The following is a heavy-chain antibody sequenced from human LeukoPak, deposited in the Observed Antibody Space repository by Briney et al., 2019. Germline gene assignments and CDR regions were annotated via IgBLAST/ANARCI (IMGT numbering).Heavy chain of an antibody. CDR1: GFTFSSYW. J-gene: IGHJ6*02. CDR2: IKNDGSEK. CDR3: ARGLEALEWTTDYYYYGMDV. V-gene: IGHV3-7*01. D-gene: IGHD3-3*01. Sequence: GGSLRLSCAASGFTFSSYWMSWVRQAPGKGLEWVANIKNDGSEKYYVDSVKGRFTISRDNAKNSLYLQMNSLRAEDTAVYYCARGLEALEWTTDYYYYGMDVWGQGTTVTVSS.